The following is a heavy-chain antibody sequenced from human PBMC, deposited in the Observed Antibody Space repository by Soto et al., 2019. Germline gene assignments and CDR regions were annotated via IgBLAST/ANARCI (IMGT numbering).Heavy chain of an antibody. D-gene: IGHD6-13*01. J-gene: IGHJ4*02. CDR2: ISAYNGYT. V-gene: IGHV1-18*01. CDR1: GYTFISYG. Sequence: GASVKVSCKASGYTFISYGIIWVRQAPGQGLEWMGWISAYNGYTNYAQKLQGRVTMTTDTSTRIAYLELRSLRSDDTAVYYCATLPTGIAAAGTQDIWGQGTLVTVSS. CDR3: ATLPTGIAAAGTQDI.